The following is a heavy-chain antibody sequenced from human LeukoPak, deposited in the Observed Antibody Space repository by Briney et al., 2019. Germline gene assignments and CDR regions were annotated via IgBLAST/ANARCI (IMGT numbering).Heavy chain of an antibody. CDR3: ARGKWFVGLAYYYDSSGRGLDY. CDR1: GGSISSYY. D-gene: IGHD3-22*01. V-gene: IGHV4-4*07. Sequence: SETLSLTCTVSGGSISSYYWSWIRQPAGKGLEWIGRFYISGSTNYNPSLKSRVTMSVDTSKNQFSLKLSSVTAADTAVYYCARGKWFVGLAYYYDSSGRGLDYWGQGTLVTVSS. CDR2: FYISGST. J-gene: IGHJ4*02.